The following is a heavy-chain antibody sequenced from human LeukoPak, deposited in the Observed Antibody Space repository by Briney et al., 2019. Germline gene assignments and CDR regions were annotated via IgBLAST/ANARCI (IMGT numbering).Heavy chain of an antibody. J-gene: IGHJ5*02. CDR3: ARDNTGRLVGATGDWFDP. D-gene: IGHD1-26*01. CDR2: IYYSGST. V-gene: IGHV4-59*11. Sequence: SETLSLTCTVSGGSISSHYWGWIRQPPGKGLEWIGYIYYSGSTNYNPSLKSRVTISVDTSKNQFSLKLSSVTAADTAVYYCARDNTGRLVGATGDWFDPWGQGTLVTVSS. CDR1: GGSISSHY.